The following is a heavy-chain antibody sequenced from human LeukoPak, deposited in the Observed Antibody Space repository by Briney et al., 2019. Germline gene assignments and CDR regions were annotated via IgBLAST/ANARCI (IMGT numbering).Heavy chain of an antibody. CDR1: GYTFTTYY. D-gene: IGHD1-26*01. V-gene: IGHV1-46*01. CDR2: INPTGGST. CDR3: ARDNSVGDNAWWFDP. J-gene: IGHJ5*02. Sequence: GASVKVSCKASGYTFTTYYIHWARQAPGQGLEWMGVINPTGGSTGYAQKFQGRVTMTRDMSTSTDYMELSSLRSEDTAIYYCARDNSVGDNAWWFDPWGQGTLVTVSS.